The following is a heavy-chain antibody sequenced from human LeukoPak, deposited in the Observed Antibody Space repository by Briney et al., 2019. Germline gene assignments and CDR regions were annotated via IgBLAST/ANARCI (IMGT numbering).Heavy chain of an antibody. CDR3: ARGRLWGYCSSTSCFHFDY. Sequence: ASVKVSCKASGYTFTGYYMHWVRQAPGQGLEWMGWINPNSGGTNYAQKFQGRVTMTRDTSISTAYMELSRLRSDDTAVYYCARGRLWGYCSSTSCFHFDYWSQGTLVTVSS. D-gene: IGHD2-2*01. CDR1: GYTFTGYY. CDR2: INPNSGGT. V-gene: IGHV1-2*02. J-gene: IGHJ4*02.